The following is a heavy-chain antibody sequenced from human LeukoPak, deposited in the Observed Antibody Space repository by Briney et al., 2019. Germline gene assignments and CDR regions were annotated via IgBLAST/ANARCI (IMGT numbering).Heavy chain of an antibody. CDR2: ISGSDGST. D-gene: IGHD4-17*01. CDR3: AKALLTTLTDFDS. V-gene: IGHV3-23*01. CDR1: GFTFSSYA. Sequence: PGGSLRLSCAASGFTFSSYAMSWVRQAPGEGLEWVSGISGSDGSTYYADSVKGRFTISRDNSKNRLYLQMNSLRAEDTAVYYCAKALLTTLTDFDSWGQGTLVTVSS. J-gene: IGHJ4*02.